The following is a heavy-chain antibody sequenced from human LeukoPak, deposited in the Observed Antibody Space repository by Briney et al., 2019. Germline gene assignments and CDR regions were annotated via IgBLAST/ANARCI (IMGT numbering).Heavy chain of an antibody. Sequence: SETLSLTCAVYGVSFSGYYRSWIRQPPGKGLEWIGEINHSGSTNYNPSLKSRVTISVDTSKNQFSLKLSSVTAADTAVYYCARGDDYSNLTPFDYWGQGTLVTVSS. V-gene: IGHV4-34*01. D-gene: IGHD4-11*01. CDR2: INHSGST. CDR3: ARGDDYSNLTPFDY. CDR1: GVSFSGYY. J-gene: IGHJ4*02.